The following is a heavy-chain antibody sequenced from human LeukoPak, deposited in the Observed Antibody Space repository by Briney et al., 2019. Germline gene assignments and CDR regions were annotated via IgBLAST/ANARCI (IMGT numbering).Heavy chain of an antibody. V-gene: IGHV3-23*01. J-gene: IGHJ4*02. CDR1: GFTFSNYA. Sequence: GGSLRLSCAASGFTFSNYAMNWVRQAPGKGLEWVSVIGGSGGATYYADSVRGRFTISRDNSKSTLYLQMNSLRAEDTAVYYCASKYYFDNWGQGTLVAVSS. CDR3: ASKYYFDN. CDR2: IGGSGGAT.